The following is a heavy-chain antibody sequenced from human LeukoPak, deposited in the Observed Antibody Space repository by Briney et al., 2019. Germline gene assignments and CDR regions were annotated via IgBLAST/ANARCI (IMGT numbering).Heavy chain of an antibody. D-gene: IGHD2/OR15-2a*01. CDR3: ARHENIIMVPTAHAFDC. CDR1: GGSISSSNYY. Sequence: SETLSLTCTVSGGSISSSNYYWGWIRQPPGRGLEWIGTIYYSGDSYYNPSLKSRASISVDTSKNRFPLNVNSVTAADTAVYFCARHENIIMVPTAHAFDCWGQGALVTVSS. V-gene: IGHV4-39*01. J-gene: IGHJ4*02. CDR2: IYYSGDS.